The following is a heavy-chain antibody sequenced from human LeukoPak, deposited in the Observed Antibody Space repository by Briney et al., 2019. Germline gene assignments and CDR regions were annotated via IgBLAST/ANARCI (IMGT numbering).Heavy chain of an antibody. CDR1: GFTFNSSV. CDR3: ARGSKQLDAFDI. Sequence: GGSLRLSCVASGFTFNSSVMYWVRQAPGKGLEWVALISSDGNHKSSALSVKGRFTISRDNSKNTLYLQMNSLRAEDTAVYYCARGSKQLDAFDIWGQGTMVTVSS. CDR2: ISSDGNHK. J-gene: IGHJ3*02. V-gene: IGHV3-30*14. D-gene: IGHD6-6*01.